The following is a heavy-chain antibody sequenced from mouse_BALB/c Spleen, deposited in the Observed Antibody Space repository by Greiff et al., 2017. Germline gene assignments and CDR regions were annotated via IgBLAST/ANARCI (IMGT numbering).Heavy chain of an antibody. J-gene: IGHJ1*01. V-gene: IGHV14-3*02. CDR3: ARGRGYRYWYFDV. CDR1: GFNIKDTY. D-gene: IGHD2-14*01. CDR2: IDPANGNT. Sequence: DVQLQESGAELVKPGASVKLSCTASGFNIKDTYMHWVKQRPEQGLEWIGRIDPANGNTKYDPKFQGKATITADTSSNTAYLQLSSLTSEDTAVYYCARGRGYRYWYFDVWGAGTTVTVSS.